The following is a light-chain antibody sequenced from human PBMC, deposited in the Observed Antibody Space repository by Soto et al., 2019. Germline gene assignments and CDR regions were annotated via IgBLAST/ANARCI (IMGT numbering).Light chain of an antibody. CDR2: EVS. Sequence: QSALTQPASVSGSPGQSITFSCPGTSSDVGSSNLVTWYQQHPGKAPKLFIYEVSKRPSGVSNRFSGSKSGNTASLTISGLQAEDEADYYCCSYAGSSTHVFGTGTKVTVL. J-gene: IGLJ1*01. CDR3: CSYAGSSTHV. V-gene: IGLV2-23*02. CDR1: SSDVGSSNL.